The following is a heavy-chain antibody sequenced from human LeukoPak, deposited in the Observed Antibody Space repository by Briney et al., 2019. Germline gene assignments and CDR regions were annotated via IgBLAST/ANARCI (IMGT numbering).Heavy chain of an antibody. V-gene: IGHV3-21*01. CDR1: GFSFNSYT. J-gene: IGHJ6*02. D-gene: IGHD2/OR15-2a*01. CDR2: ISPVSSYT. CDR3: VRDVSRRIGMDV. Sequence: GGSLRLSCLASGFSFNSYTMNWVREAPGKGLEGVSTISPVSSYTWYAESVKGRFTISRDNPKNSLYLQIDSLRAEDTAVYYCVRDVSRRIGMDVWGQGTTVTVSS.